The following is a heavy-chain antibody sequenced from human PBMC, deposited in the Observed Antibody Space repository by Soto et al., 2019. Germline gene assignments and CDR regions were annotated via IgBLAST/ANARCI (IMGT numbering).Heavy chain of an antibody. V-gene: IGHV1-69*02. Sequence: QVQLVQSGAEVKKPGSSVKVSCKASGGTFSSYTISWVRQAPGQGLEWMGRIIPILGIANYAQKFQGRVTIXAXKXXSPAYMELSSLRSEDTAVYYCASLMSSGYYYGMDVWGQGTTVTVSS. J-gene: IGHJ6*02. CDR3: ASLMSSGYYYGMDV. CDR1: GGTFSSYT. D-gene: IGHD3-10*01. CDR2: IIPILGIA.